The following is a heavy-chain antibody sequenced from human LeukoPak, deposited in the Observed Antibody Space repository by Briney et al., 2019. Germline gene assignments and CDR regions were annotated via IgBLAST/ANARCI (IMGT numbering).Heavy chain of an antibody. CDR3: AGELPSDY. V-gene: IGHV3-7*03. CDR1: GFTFSNYW. D-gene: IGHD1-26*01. Sequence: GGSLRLSCAASGFTFSNYWIHWVRQAPGKGLEWVAGIKDDGSEKYYVDSVKGRFTISRDNAKNSLYLQMNSLRAEDTAVYYCAGELPSDYWGQGTLVTVSS. CDR2: IKDDGSEK. J-gene: IGHJ4*02.